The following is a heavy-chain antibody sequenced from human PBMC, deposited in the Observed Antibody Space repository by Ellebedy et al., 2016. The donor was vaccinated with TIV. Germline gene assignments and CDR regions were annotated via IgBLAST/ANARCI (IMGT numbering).Heavy chain of an antibody. CDR1: GFTFSSYW. CDR2: IKEDGSAK. J-gene: IGHJ5*02. V-gene: IGHV3-7*01. D-gene: IGHD3-10*01. CDR3: ARVPWGSGAVNWFDP. Sequence: GESLKISCAASGFTFSSYWMSWVRQAPGKGLEWVANIKEDGSAKYYVDSLKGRFPISRDNDKNSLYLQMNSLRAEDTAVYYCARVPWGSGAVNWFDPWGQGTLVTVSS.